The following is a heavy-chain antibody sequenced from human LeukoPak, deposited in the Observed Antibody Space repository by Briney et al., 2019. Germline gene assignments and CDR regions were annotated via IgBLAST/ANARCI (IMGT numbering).Heavy chain of an antibody. CDR1: GFTVSRNY. V-gene: IGHV3-66*04. Sequence: PGGSLRLSSAASGFTVSRNYMSWVRQAPGKGLEWVSVIYIDGNTYYADSVRGRFTISRDNAKNSLYLQMNSLRAEDTAVYYCARQYYYDSSGYYFDYWGQGTLVTVSS. CDR2: IYIDGNT. J-gene: IGHJ4*02. CDR3: ARQYYYDSSGYYFDY. D-gene: IGHD3-22*01.